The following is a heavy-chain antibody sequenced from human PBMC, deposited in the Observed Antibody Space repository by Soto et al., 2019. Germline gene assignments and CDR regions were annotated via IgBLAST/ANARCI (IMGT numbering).Heavy chain of an antibody. CDR3: AKDLAVAGISYYYGMDV. CDR2: ISGSGGST. V-gene: IGHV3-23*01. D-gene: IGHD6-19*01. CDR1: GFTFSSYA. J-gene: IGHJ6*02. Sequence: EVRLLESGGGLVQPGGSLRLSCAASGFTFSSYAMSWVRQAPGKGLEWVSAISGSGGSTYYADSVKGRFTISRDNSKNTLYLQMNSLRAEDTAVYYCAKDLAVAGISYYYGMDVWGQGTTVTVSS.